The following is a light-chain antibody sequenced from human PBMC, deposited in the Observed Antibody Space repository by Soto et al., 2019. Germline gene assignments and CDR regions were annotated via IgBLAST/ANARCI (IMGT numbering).Light chain of an antibody. CDR2: GAS. J-gene: IGKJ4*01. CDR3: QQYNNWPPGLT. CDR1: QSVSSN. Sequence: EIVMTQSPATLSVSPWERATLSCRASQSVSSNLAWYQQKPGQAPRLLIYGASTRATGIPARFSGSGSGTEFTLTISSLQSEDFAVYYCQQYNNWPPGLTFGGGTKVEIK. V-gene: IGKV3-15*01.